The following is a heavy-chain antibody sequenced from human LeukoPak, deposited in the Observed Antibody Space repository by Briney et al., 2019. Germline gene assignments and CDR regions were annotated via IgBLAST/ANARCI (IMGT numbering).Heavy chain of an antibody. CDR1: GGSISSYY. V-gene: IGHV4-59*01. Sequence: SETLSLTCTVSGGSISSYYWNWIRQPPGKGLESIGHIYYSGNTNYNLSLKSRVTISVDTSKNQFSLKLSSVTAADTAAYYCARDIGGATYFDYWGQGTLVTVSS. CDR2: IYYSGNT. D-gene: IGHD1-26*01. CDR3: ARDIGGATYFDY. J-gene: IGHJ4*02.